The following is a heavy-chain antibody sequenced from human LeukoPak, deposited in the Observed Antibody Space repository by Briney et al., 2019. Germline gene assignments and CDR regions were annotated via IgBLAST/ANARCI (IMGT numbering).Heavy chain of an antibody. CDR1: GGFFSDYY. V-gene: IGHV4-34*01. Sequence: SETLSLTCAVYGGFFSDYYRSWIRQPPGKGLEWIGEINHSGSTNYNPSLKSRVSVSVETSKNQFSLNLGSVTAADTAVYYCARGPSIRYYDGTGYYYFDYWGQGTLVTASS. CDR3: ARGPSIRYYDGTGYYYFDY. J-gene: IGHJ4*02. CDR2: INHSGST. D-gene: IGHD3-22*01.